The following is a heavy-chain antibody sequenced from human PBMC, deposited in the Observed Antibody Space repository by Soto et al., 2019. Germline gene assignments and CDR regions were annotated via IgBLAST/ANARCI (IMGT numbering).Heavy chain of an antibody. CDR1: GYTFLNYG. J-gene: IGHJ4*02. Sequence: EASVKVSCKASGYTFLNYGISWVRQAPGQGLEWMGWITGDNGNTNYAQKFQGRVTMTEDTSTDTAYMELSSLRSEDTAVYYCATRRGYSGYDEFDYWGQGTLVTVSS. D-gene: IGHD5-12*01. CDR2: ITGDNGNT. CDR3: ATRRGYSGYDEFDY. V-gene: IGHV1-18*01.